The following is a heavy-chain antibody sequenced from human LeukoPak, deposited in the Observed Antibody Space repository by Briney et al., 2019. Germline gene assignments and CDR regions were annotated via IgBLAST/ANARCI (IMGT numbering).Heavy chain of an antibody. CDR2: IWYDGSNK. Sequence: GGSLRLSCAASGFTFRSYGMHWVRQAPGKGLEWVAVIWYDGSNKYYADSVKGRFTISRDNSKNTLYLQMNGLRAEDTAVYYCAREGIAAAGLGNWFDPWGQGTLVTVSS. CDR1: GFTFRSYG. D-gene: IGHD6-13*01. J-gene: IGHJ5*02. V-gene: IGHV3-33*01. CDR3: AREGIAAAGLGNWFDP.